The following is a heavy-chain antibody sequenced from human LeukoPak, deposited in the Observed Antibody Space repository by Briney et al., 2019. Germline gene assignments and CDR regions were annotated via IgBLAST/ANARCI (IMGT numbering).Heavy chain of an antibody. Sequence: SETLSLTCTVSGGSISSYYWSWIRQPAGKGLEWIGRIYTSGSTNYNPSLKSRVTVSVDTSKNQFSLKLSSVTAADTAVYYCAREHSSSWYYWYFDLWGRGTLVTVSS. J-gene: IGHJ2*01. V-gene: IGHV4-4*07. D-gene: IGHD6-13*01. CDR1: GGSISSYY. CDR3: AREHSSSWYYWYFDL. CDR2: IYTSGST.